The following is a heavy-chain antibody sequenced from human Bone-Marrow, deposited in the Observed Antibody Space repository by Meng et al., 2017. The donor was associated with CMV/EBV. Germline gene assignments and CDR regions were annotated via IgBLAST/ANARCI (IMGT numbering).Heavy chain of an antibody. V-gene: IGHV1-46*01. CDR1: GYIFTSYY. CDR3: ARSNYDFWSGYYPDH. J-gene: IGHJ4*02. CDR2: INPSGGST. D-gene: IGHD3-3*01. Sequence: ASVKVSCKASGYIFTSYYMHWVRQAPGEGLEWMGIINPSGGSTSYAQKFQGRVTMTRDTSTSTLYMELGSLRSEDTAVYYCARSNYDFWSGYYPDHWGPGTRVTVSS.